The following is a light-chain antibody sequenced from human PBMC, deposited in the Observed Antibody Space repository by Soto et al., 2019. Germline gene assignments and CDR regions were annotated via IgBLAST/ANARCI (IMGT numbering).Light chain of an antibody. CDR1: QSISTF. V-gene: IGKV1-5*02. Sequence: SPSSSTRFASAGDTIPVICRASQSISTFLAWYQQKPGKAPKLLIFDASSLKSGVPSRFSGSGSGTEFTLTTSSLQHDDFATYYCQQYDSYLWTFGQWTKVDI. CDR3: QQYDSYLWT. J-gene: IGKJ1*01. CDR2: DAS.